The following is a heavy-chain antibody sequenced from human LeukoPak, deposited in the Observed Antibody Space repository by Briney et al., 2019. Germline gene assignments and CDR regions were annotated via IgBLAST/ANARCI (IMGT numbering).Heavy chain of an antibody. Sequence: PGGSLRLSCAASGFTFNNAWMSWVRQAPGKGLEWVGRIKSKTNDETTDYAAPVKGGFTISRDDPKNTLYLQMNSLKTEDTAVYYCTAGTGYSDHDYWGQGTLVTVSS. V-gene: IGHV3-15*01. D-gene: IGHD5-12*01. CDR1: GFTFNNAW. J-gene: IGHJ4*02. CDR2: IKSKTNDETT. CDR3: TAGTGYSDHDY.